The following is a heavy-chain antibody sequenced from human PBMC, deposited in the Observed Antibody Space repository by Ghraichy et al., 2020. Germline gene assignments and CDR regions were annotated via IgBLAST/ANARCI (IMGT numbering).Heavy chain of an antibody. V-gene: IGHV3-23*01. J-gene: IGHJ6*03. CDR1: GFTFRNYA. CDR3: ARGLLRHHYMAV. CDR2: ISGNADST. D-gene: IGHD2/OR15-2a*01. Sequence: GGSLRLSFAASGFTFRNYAMRWVRQAPGKGLEWVSTISGNADSTYYADSVKGRFAISRDNSEHSLSLQMNSLRAEDTAADYCARGLLRHHYMAVWGKGTTGTVSS.